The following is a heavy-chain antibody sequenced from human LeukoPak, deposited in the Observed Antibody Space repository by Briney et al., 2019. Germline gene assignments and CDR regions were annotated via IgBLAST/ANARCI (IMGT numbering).Heavy chain of an antibody. Sequence: PGGSLRLSCAASGFTFNSYSMNWVRQAPGKGLEWISYINSNSKTVYYADSVKGRFTISRDNAKNSLFLQMNSLRVEDTAVYYCARAVDAETIFGVVIIPSFDYWGQGTLVTVSS. J-gene: IGHJ4*02. CDR3: ARAVDAETIFGVVIIPSFDY. D-gene: IGHD3-3*01. V-gene: IGHV3-48*04. CDR1: GFTFNSYS. CDR2: INSNSKTV.